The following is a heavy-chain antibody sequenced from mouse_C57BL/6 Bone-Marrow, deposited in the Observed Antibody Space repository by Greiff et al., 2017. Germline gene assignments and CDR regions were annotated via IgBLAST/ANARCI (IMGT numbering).Heavy chain of an antibody. CDR2: IRNKANNHAT. D-gene: IGHD2-3*01. CDR3: TRQGGYYLFDY. J-gene: IGHJ2*01. CDR1: GFTFSDAW. Sequence: EVKVEESGGGLVQPGGSMKLSCAASGFTFSDAWMDWVRQSPEKGLEWVAEIRNKANNHATYYAESVKGRFTISRDDSKSSVYLQMNSLRAEDTGIYYCTRQGGYYLFDYWGQGTTLTVSS. V-gene: IGHV6-6*01.